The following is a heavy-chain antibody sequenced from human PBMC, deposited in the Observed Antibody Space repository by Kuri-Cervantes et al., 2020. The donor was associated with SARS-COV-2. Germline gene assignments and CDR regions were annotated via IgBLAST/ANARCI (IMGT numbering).Heavy chain of an antibody. CDR2: INPNSGGT. CDR3: ARDNGDSGSYFV. CDR1: GYTFADYG. D-gene: IGHD1-26*01. V-gene: IGHV1-2*02. J-gene: IGHJ6*02. Sequence: ASVNVSCKASGYTFADYGINWVRQAPGQGLEWMGWINPNSGGTNYAQKFQGRVTMTRDTSISTVYMELSGLRSDDTAVYYCARDNGDSGSYFVWGQGTTVTVSS.